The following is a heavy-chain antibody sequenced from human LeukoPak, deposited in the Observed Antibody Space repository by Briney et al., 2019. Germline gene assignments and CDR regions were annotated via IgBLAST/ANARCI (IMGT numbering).Heavy chain of an antibody. V-gene: IGHV3-23*01. D-gene: IGHD6-19*01. CDR2: ISGSGGST. CDR3: ARDWLASGCDY. J-gene: IGHJ4*02. CDR1: GFSFRSFA. Sequence: GGSLRLSCAASGFSFRSFAMSWVRQAPGKGLEWVSGISGSGGSTYYADSVKGRFTISRDNAKNSLYLQMNSLRAEDTAVYYCARDWLASGCDYWGQGTLVTVSS.